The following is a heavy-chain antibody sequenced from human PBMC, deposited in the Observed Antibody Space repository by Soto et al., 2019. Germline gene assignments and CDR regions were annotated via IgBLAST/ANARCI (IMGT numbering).Heavy chain of an antibody. D-gene: IGHD3-10*01. CDR1: GGTFSSYA. CDR3: ARDAAITMVRGVPDYYYYYGMDV. J-gene: IGHJ6*02. CDR2: IIPIFGTA. V-gene: IGHV1-69*01. Sequence: QVQLVQSGAEVKKPGSSVKVSCKASGGTFSSYAISWVRQAPGQGLEWMGGIIPIFGTANYAQKFQGRVTITADESTRTAYMELSSLRSEDTAVYYCARDAAITMVRGVPDYYYYYGMDVWGQGTKVTVSS.